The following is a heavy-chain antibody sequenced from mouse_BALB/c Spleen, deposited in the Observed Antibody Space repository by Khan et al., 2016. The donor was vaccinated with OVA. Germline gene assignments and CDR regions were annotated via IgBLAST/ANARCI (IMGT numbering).Heavy chain of an antibody. CDR1: GYTFTTAG. V-gene: IGHV9-4*02. Sequence: QIQLVQSGPELKKPGETVRISCKASGYTFTTAGMQWVQKMPGKGLKWIGWINTHSGVPKYAEDFKGRFAFSLETSASTAYLQITNLKNEDTATXFVRRGGAAYYRNAGVARSNWVQGTSVTVSS. D-gene: IGHD2-5*01. CDR3: RRGGAAYYRNAGVARSN. J-gene: IGHJ4*01. CDR2: INTHSGVP.